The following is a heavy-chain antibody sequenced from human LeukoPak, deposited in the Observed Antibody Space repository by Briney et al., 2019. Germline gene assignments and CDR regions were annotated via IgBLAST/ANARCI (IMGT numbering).Heavy chain of an antibody. D-gene: IGHD4-17*01. CDR3: ARDDGPPAGAFDI. CDR2: ISSSSSTI. Sequence: GGSLRLSCAASGFTFSSYSMNWVRQAPGKGLEWVSYISSSSSTIYYADSVKGRFTISRVNAKNSLYLQMNSLRAEDTAVYYCARDDGPPAGAFDIWGQGTMVTVSS. V-gene: IGHV3-48*01. J-gene: IGHJ3*02. CDR1: GFTFSSYS.